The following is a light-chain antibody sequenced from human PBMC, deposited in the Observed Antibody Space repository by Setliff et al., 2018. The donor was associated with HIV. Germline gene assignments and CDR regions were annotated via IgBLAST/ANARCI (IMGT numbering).Light chain of an antibody. CDR2: EVS. V-gene: IGLV2-14*01. CDR1: SSDVGGYNY. J-gene: IGLJ3*02. CDR3: FSYTTSKILV. Sequence: QSVLTQPASVSGSPGQSITISCTGTSSDVGGYNYVSWYQHHPGKAPKFIIYEVSNRPLGVSNRFSGSKSGNTASLTISGLQADDEADYYCFSYTTSKILVFGGGTKVTVL.